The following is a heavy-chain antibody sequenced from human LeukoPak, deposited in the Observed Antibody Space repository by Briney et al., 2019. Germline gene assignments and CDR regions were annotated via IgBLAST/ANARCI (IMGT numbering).Heavy chain of an antibody. V-gene: IGHV1-18*01. Sequence: ASVKVSCKASGYTFTSYGISWVRQAPGQGLEWMGWISAYNGNTNYAQKLQGRDTMTTDTSTSTAYMELRSLRSDDTAVYYCARGPQYYDILTDQAQKDAVDYYYYYMDVWGKGTTVTVSS. CDR3: ARGPQYYDILTDQAQKDAVDYYYYYMDV. CDR2: ISAYNGNT. J-gene: IGHJ6*03. D-gene: IGHD3-9*01. CDR1: GYTFTSYG.